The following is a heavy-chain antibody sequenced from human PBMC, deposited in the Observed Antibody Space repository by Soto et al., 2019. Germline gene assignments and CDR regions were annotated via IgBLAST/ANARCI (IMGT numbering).Heavy chain of an antibody. CDR3: TTDLGWWKQPPFDY. CDR2: IKSKTDGGTT. CDR1: GFTFSNAW. D-gene: IGHD2-15*01. V-gene: IGHV3-15*01. Sequence: VGSLRLACAASGFTFSNAWMSWVRQAPGKGLEWVGRIKSKTDGGTTDYAAPVKGRFTISRDDSKNTLYLQMNSLKTEDTAVYYCTTDLGWWKQPPFDYWGQGTLVTVSS. J-gene: IGHJ4*02.